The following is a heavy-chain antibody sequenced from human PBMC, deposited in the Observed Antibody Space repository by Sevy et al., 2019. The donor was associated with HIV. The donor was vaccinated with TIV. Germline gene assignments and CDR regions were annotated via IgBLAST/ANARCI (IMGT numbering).Heavy chain of an antibody. CDR2: IYYSGST. CDR3: ARESGGYSGSDSGGYFAY. V-gene: IGHV4-59*01. D-gene: IGHD5-12*01. CDR1: GGSISSYY. Sequence: SETLSLTCTVSGGSISSYYWSWIRQPPGKGLEWIGYIYYSGSTNYNPSLKSRVTISVDTSKNQFSLKLSSVTAADTAVYYWARESGGYSGSDSGGYFAYWGQGTLVTVSS. J-gene: IGHJ4*02.